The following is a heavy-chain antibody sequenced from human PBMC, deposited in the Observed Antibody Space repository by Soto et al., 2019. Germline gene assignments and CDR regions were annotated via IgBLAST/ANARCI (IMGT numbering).Heavy chain of an antibody. J-gene: IGHJ4*02. V-gene: IGHV3-23*01. CDR3: AKARALYYYVWNGYPDDY. D-gene: IGHD3-3*01. CDR2: SSGSGGST. CDR1: GFTFSSYA. Sequence: GGSLRLPCAASGFTFSSYAKIWVRLAPGKGLEWVSASSGSGGSTYYADSVKGRFTISRDNSKNTLYLQMNSLRAEDTAVYYCAKARALYYYVWNGYPDDYWGRGSLVTGSS.